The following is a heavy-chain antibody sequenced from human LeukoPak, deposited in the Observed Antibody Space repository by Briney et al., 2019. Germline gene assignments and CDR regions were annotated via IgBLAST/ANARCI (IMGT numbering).Heavy chain of an antibody. J-gene: IGHJ5*02. CDR3: ARSYSDYDYFNNWFDP. V-gene: IGHV2-5*01. CDR1: GFSLSTSGVG. CDR2: LYWNDDK. D-gene: IGHD5-12*01. Sequence: SGPTLVKPTQTLTLTCTFSGFSLSTSGVGVGWIRQPPGKALEWLAPLYWNDDKRYSPSLKSRLTISKDTSKNQVVLTMTNMDPVDTATYYCARSYSDYDYFNNWFDPWGQGTLVTVSS.